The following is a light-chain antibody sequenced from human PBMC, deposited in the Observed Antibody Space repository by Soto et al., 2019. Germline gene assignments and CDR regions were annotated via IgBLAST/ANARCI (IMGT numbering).Light chain of an antibody. CDR1: SSDVGAYDY. CDR3: ITRDSGLTAGV. J-gene: IGLJ3*02. Sequence: QSALTQPPSASGSPGQSVTISCTGTSSDVGAYDYVSWYQQHPGKAPKLMIYEINKRPSGVPDRFSGSKSGTSATLGITGLQTGDEADYYCITRDSGLTAGVFGGGTKLTVL. CDR2: EIN. V-gene: IGLV2-8*01.